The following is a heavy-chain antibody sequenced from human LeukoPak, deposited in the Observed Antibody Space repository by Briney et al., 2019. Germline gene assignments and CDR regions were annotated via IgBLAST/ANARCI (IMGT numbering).Heavy chain of an antibody. Sequence: PGGSLRLSCAASGFTVSSNYMSWVRQAPGKGLEWVSVIYSGGSTYYADSVKGRFTISRDNSKNTLYLQMNSLRAEDTAVYYCARETRELRYFDWLSREMNAFDIWGQGTMVTVSS. CDR3: ARETRELRYFDWLSREMNAFDI. V-gene: IGHV3-53*01. CDR1: GFTVSSNY. D-gene: IGHD3-9*01. J-gene: IGHJ3*02. CDR2: IYSGGST.